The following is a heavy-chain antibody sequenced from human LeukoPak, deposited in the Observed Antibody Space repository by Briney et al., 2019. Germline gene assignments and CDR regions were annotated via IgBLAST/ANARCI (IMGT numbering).Heavy chain of an antibody. CDR2: INHSGST. J-gene: IGHJ4*02. CDR1: GGSISSYY. V-gene: IGHV4-34*01. D-gene: IGHD3-22*01. CDR3: ASPKWLSRRFPFDY. Sequence: SETLSLTCTVSGGSISSYYWSWIRQPPGKGLEWIGEINHSGSTNYNPSLKSRVTISVDTSKNQFSLKLSSVTAADTAVYYCASPKWLSRRFPFDYWGQGTLVTVSS.